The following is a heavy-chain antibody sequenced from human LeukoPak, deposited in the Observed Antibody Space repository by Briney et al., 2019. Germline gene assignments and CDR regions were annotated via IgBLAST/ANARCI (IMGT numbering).Heavy chain of an antibody. V-gene: IGHV4-31*03. D-gene: IGHD3-16*01. Sequence: SETLSLTCTVSGGSINNGGYYWSWIRQHPGKGLEWIGYIYYSGSSYYNPSLRSRVTISVDTSKNHFSLKLSSVTAADTAVYYCARLGATPYYFDSWGQGTLVTVSS. J-gene: IGHJ4*02. CDR3: ARLGATPYYFDS. CDR2: IYYSGSS. CDR1: GGSINNGGYY.